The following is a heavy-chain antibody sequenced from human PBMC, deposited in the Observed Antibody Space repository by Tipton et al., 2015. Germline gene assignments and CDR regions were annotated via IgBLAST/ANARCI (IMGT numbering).Heavy chain of an antibody. CDR1: GYTFTSYG. V-gene: IGHV1-8*02. D-gene: IGHD4-11*01. CDR2: MSANSGVT. J-gene: IGHJ5*02. Sequence: QLVQSGAEAKKPGASVKVSCKTAGYTFTSYGISWVRQAPGQGLEWMGWMSANSGVTGYAQKFQGRVTMTRDTSVRTAYMELSSLRSEDTAVYYSARGQSTHFFDPWGQGTLVTVSS. CDR3: ARGQSTHFFDP.